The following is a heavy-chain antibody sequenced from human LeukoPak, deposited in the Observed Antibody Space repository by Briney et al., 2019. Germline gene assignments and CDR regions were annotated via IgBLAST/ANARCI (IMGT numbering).Heavy chain of an antibody. CDR1: GLTFGNFP. V-gene: IGHV3-30*02. Sequence: GGSLRLSCAASGLTFGNFPLHWVRQAPGKGLEWVALIQDDGATTNYADSVRGRFTISRDNSKSTVYLQMNSLKPDDTAVYYCETQSITLVVVISPFDYWGQGTLVTVSS. CDR2: IQDDGATT. CDR3: ETQSITLVVVISPFDY. D-gene: IGHD3-10*01. J-gene: IGHJ4*02.